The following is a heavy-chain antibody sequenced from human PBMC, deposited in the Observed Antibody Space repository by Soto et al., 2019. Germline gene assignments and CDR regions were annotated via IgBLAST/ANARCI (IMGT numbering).Heavy chain of an antibody. V-gene: IGHV3-23*01. CDR2: FSGNGVTT. CDR3: AKGRGYSDYDFDC. D-gene: IGHD5-12*01. Sequence: GGSLRLSCAASGFTFSTYTMNWVRQAPGKGLEWVSGFSGNGVTTHYADSVKGRFTISRDNSKNTLYLQMNSLRAEDTAVYYCAKGRGYSDYDFDCWGQGTLVTVSS. J-gene: IGHJ4*02. CDR1: GFTFSTYT.